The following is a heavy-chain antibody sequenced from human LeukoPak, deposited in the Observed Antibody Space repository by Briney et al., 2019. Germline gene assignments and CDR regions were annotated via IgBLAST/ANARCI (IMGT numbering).Heavy chain of an antibody. CDR3: ARIGYNHYFDY. CDR2: INPNSGGT. D-gene: IGHD5-24*01. J-gene: IGHJ4*02. V-gene: IGHV1-2*02. Sequence: GSVKVSCKASGYTFTDYYLHWVRQAPGQGLEWMGWINPNSGGTNYAQTFQGRVTMTRDTAITTAYLELSRLRSDDTAVYYCARIGYNHYFDYWGQGTLDTVSS. CDR1: GYTFTDYY.